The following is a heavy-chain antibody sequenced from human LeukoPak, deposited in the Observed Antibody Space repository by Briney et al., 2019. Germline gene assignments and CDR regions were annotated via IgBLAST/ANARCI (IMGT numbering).Heavy chain of an antibody. V-gene: IGHV3-49*04. J-gene: IGHJ6*03. D-gene: IGHD3-10*01. CDR3: TRASHAWFGELGMDV. Sequence: GGSLRLSCTASGFTFGDYAMSWVRQAPGKGLEWVGFIRSKAYGGTTEYAASVKGRFTISRDDSKSIAYLQMNSLKTEDTAVYYCTRASHAWFGELGMDVWGKGTTVTISS. CDR1: GFTFGDYA. CDR2: IRSKAYGGTT.